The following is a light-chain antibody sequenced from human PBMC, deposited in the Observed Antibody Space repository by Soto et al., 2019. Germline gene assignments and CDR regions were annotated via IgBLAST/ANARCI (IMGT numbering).Light chain of an antibody. CDR1: QPVSSY. V-gene: IGKV3-11*01. CDR2: DAS. CDR3: QQRSNWPPIT. Sequence: EIVLTQSPATLSLSPGERATLSCSASQPVSSYLAWYQQKPGQAPRLLIYDASNRATGIPARFSGSGSGTDFTLTISSLEPEDFAVYYCQQRSNWPPITFGQGTRLEIK. J-gene: IGKJ5*01.